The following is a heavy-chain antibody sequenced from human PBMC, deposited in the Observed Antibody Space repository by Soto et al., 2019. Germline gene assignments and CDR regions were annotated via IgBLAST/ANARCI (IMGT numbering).Heavy chain of an antibody. CDR1: GDSVSRNNVA. J-gene: IGHJ5*02. Sequence: SQTLSLTCAISGDSVSRNNVAWNWIRQSPSRGLKWLGRTYYKSKWYHDYAVSLKSRITINPDTSNNHFSLQLNSVTPEDTAVYYCARGLRIDRGGFWFDPWGQGTLVTVSS. D-gene: IGHD3-16*01. CDR2: TYYKSKWYH. V-gene: IGHV6-1*01. CDR3: ARGLRIDRGGFWFDP.